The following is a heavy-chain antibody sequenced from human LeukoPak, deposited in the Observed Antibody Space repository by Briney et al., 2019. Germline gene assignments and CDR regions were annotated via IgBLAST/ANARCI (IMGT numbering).Heavy chain of an antibody. Sequence: GGSLRLSCAASGFTFSSYAMSWVRQPPGKGLEWVSAIYGSGGSTYYAASVKGRFTISRDNSKNTLYLQMNSLRAEDTAVYYCAKDLHRVDKAIGFDPWGQGTLVTVSS. D-gene: IGHD5-18*01. CDR3: AKDLHRVDKAIGFDP. CDR2: IYGSGGST. CDR1: GFTFSSYA. V-gene: IGHV3-23*01. J-gene: IGHJ5*02.